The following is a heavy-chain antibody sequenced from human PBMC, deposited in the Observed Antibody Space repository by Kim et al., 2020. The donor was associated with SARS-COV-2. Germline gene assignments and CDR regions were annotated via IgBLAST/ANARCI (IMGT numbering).Heavy chain of an antibody. V-gene: IGHV4-4*07. J-gene: IGHJ6*02. CDR1: GGSISSYY. CDR3: AKEAAGPTYYYYYGMDV. D-gene: IGHD6-13*01. Sequence: SETLSLTCTVSGGSISSYYWSWIRQPAGKGLEWIGRIYTSGITNYNPSLKSRVTMSVDTSKNQFSLKLSSVTAADTAVYYCAKEAAGPTYYYYYGMDVWGQGTTVTVSS. CDR2: IYTSGIT.